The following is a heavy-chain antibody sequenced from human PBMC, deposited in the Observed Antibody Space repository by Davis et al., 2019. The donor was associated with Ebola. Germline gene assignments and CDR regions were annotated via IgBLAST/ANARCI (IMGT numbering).Heavy chain of an antibody. CDR2: ISSSGTYI. Sequence: GESLKISCAASGFTFSSYSMNWVRQAPGKGLEWVSSISSSGTYIYYADSVQGRFTISRDNAKNSLYLQMNSLRVEDTAVYYCARDRFGSNWGQGTLVTVSS. CDR1: GFTFSSYS. J-gene: IGHJ4*02. CDR3: ARDRFGSN. D-gene: IGHD3-10*01. V-gene: IGHV3-21*01.